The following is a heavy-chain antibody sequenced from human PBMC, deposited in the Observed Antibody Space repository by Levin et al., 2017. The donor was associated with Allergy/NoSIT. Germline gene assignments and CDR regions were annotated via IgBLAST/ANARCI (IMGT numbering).Heavy chain of an antibody. CDR3: RTHYLDTSGYDNFDQ. D-gene: IGHD3-22*01. Sequence: SETLSLTCSVFGGSSSGYYWSWIRQPQGKGLEWIGETSHRGGTSYNPSLLSRVSISVDRSKKTFSLKLRSVTAADTGLYYCRTHYLDTSGYDNFDQWGHGTLVSVSS. CDR1: GGSSSGYY. V-gene: IGHV4-34*03. CDR2: TSHRGGT. J-gene: IGHJ4*01.